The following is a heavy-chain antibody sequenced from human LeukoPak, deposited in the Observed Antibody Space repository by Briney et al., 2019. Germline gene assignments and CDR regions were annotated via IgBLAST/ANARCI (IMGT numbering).Heavy chain of an antibody. Sequence: GASVKVSCKASGYTFTGYYMHRVRQAPGQGLERMGWINPNSGGTNYAQKFQGRVTMTRDTSISTAYMELSRLRSDDTAVYYCARVGIVATLVYFDYWGQGTLVTVSS. CDR3: ARVGIVATLVYFDY. D-gene: IGHD5-12*01. J-gene: IGHJ4*02. CDR1: GYTFTGYY. CDR2: INPNSGGT. V-gene: IGHV1-2*02.